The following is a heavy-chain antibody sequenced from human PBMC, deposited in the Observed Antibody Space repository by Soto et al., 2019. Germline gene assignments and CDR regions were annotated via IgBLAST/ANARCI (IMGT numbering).Heavy chain of an antibody. CDR3: ARRLPHDYGFDY. D-gene: IGHD4-17*01. CDR1: GVHFSSYC. V-gene: IGHV3-30*03. Sequence: GGSLSLSCAASGVHFSSYCMHWVRQAPGKGLEWVAVISYDGSNKYYADSVKGRFTISRDNSKNTLYLQMNSLRAEDTAIYYCARRLPHDYGFDYWGHGTLVTVSS. J-gene: IGHJ4*01. CDR2: ISYDGSNK.